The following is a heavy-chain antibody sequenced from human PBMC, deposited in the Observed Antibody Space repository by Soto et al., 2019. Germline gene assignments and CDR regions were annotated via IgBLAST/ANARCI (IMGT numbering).Heavy chain of an antibody. CDR2: ISSSCSTI. D-gene: IGHD2-15*01. Sequence: GGSLRLSCAASGFTFSDYYMSWIRQAPGKGLEWVSYISSSCSTIYYADSVKGRFTISRDNAKNSLYLQMNSLRAEDTAVYYCARDPCSGGSCLTWFDPWGQGTLVTVSS. CDR1: GFTFSDYY. J-gene: IGHJ5*02. V-gene: IGHV3-11*01. CDR3: ARDPCSGGSCLTWFDP.